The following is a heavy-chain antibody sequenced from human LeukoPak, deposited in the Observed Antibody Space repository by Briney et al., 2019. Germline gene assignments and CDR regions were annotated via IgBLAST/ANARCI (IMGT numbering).Heavy chain of an antibody. CDR3: ARDPTSYYYDSSGYLY. CDR1: GYTFTGYY. J-gene: IGHJ4*02. CDR2: INPNSGGT. D-gene: IGHD3-22*01. V-gene: IGHV1-2*02. Sequence: ASVKVSCKASGYTFTGYYMHWVRQAPGQGLEWMGWINPNSGGTNYAQEFQGRVTMTRDTSISTAYMELSRLRSDDTAVYYCARDPTSYYYDSSGYLYWGQGTLVTVSS.